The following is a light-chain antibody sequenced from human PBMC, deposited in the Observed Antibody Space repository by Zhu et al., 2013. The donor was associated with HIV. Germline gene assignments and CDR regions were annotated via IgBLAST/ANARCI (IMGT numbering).Light chain of an antibody. CDR3: QHFRNYPIT. Sequence: DIQMTQSPSSLSASVGDRVTITCRASHNISSYLNWYQQKPGKAPNLLIYAASTLQNGVSSRFSGSGSGTDFTLTISSLQPEDFATYYCQHFRNYPITFGQGTRLEIK. CDR1: HNISSY. V-gene: IGKV1-39*01. CDR2: AAS. J-gene: IGKJ5*01.